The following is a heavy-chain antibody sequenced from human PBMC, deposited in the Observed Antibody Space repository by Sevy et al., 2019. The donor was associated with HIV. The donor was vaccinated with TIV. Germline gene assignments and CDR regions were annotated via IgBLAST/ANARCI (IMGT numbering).Heavy chain of an antibody. D-gene: IGHD6-13*01. V-gene: IGHV3-48*03. CDR2: ISSSGNTI. CDR1: GFTFSSYE. Sequence: GGSLRLSCEASGFTFSSYEMNWVRQAPGKGLEWVSYISSSGNTIYYADSVKGRFTISRDNAKNSLFLQMNSLRAEDTAVYYCARDPSSSWYDWFDPWGRNPGHRLL. CDR3: ARDPSSSWYDWFDP. J-gene: IGHJ5*02.